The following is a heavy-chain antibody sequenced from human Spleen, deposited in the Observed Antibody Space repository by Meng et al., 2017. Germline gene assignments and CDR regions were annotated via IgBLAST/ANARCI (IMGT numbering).Heavy chain of an antibody. V-gene: IGHV1-18*01. CDR1: GGIFSNYV. CDR3: ARSKIFTIFGFLTNWFDP. Sequence: ASVKVSCKALGGIFSNYVIGWVRQAPGQGLEWMGCISAYNGETHYAQKFQGRVTMTTDTSTATAYMELRSLRSDDTAIYYCARSKIFTIFGFLTNWFDPWGQGTLVTVSS. J-gene: IGHJ5*02. D-gene: IGHD3-3*01. CDR2: ISAYNGET.